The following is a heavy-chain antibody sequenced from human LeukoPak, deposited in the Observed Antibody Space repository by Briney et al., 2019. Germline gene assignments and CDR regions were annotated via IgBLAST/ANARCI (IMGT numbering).Heavy chain of an antibody. Sequence: SVKVSCKASGGTFSSYAISWVRQAPGQGLEWMGGIIPNFGTANYAQKFQGRVTITADESTSTAYMELSSLRSEDTAVYYCAVDRSSAKLFDYWGQGTLVTVSS. CDR1: GGTFSSYA. CDR3: AVDRSSAKLFDY. J-gene: IGHJ4*02. V-gene: IGHV1-69*13. CDR2: IIPNFGTA. D-gene: IGHD6-13*01.